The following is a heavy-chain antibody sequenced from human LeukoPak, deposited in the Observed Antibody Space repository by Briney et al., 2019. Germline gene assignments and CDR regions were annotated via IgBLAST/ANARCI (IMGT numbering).Heavy chain of an antibody. Sequence: GGSLRLSCVGAGFTFSDYAMTWVSQAPGKGLRWVSGISGSGDRTYYADSVKGRFTISRDNSKNTLYLQMDSLTDDDSAVYYCAKDRIPVAGRQDIWDFWGQGALVTVSS. CDR3: AKDRIPVAGRQDIWDF. J-gene: IGHJ4*02. CDR1: GFTFSDYA. CDR2: ISGSGDRT. V-gene: IGHV3-23*01. D-gene: IGHD6-19*01.